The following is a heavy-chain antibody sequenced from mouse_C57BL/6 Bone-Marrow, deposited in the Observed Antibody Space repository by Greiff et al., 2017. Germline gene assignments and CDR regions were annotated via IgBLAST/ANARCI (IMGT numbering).Heavy chain of an antibody. CDR1: GYTFTDYY. CDR3: ARWGVYYEGGY. Sequence: EVKLMESGPVLVKPGASVKMSCKASGYTFTDYYMNWVKQSHGKSLEWIGVINPYNGGTSYNQKFKGKATLTVDKSSSTAYMELNSLTSEDSAVYYCARWGVYYEGGYWGQGTTLTVSS. J-gene: IGHJ2*01. CDR2: INPYNGGT. V-gene: IGHV1-19*01. D-gene: IGHD1-1*01.